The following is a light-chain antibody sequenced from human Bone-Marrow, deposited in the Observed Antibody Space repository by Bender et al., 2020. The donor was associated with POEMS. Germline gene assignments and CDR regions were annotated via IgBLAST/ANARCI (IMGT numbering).Light chain of an antibody. Sequence: QSALTQPASVSGSPGQSITISCTGTDSDVAKYTFVSWNQQHPGKAPKLIIYEVTKRPSGVSSRFSGSRSGNTASLTISGLRAEDEAHYYCCSYATGGTWVFGGGTKVTVL. J-gene: IGLJ2*01. CDR1: DSDVAKYTF. CDR2: EVT. CDR3: CSYATGGTWV. V-gene: IGLV2-23*02.